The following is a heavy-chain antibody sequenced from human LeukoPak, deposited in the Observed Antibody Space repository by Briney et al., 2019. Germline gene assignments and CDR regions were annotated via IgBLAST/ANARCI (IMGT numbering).Heavy chain of an antibody. CDR2: IRYDGSNK. V-gene: IGHV3-30*02. CDR3: AIVNYYYYYMDV. J-gene: IGHJ6*03. CDR1: GFTFSSYG. Sequence: GGSLRLSXAASGFTFSSYGMHWVRQAPGKGLEWVAFIRYDGSNKYYADSVKGRFTISRDNSKNTLYLQMNSLRAEDTAVYYCAIVNYYYYYMDVWGKGTTVTVSS.